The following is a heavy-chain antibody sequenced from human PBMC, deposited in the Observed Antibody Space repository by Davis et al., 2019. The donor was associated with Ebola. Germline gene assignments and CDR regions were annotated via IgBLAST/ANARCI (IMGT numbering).Heavy chain of an antibody. CDR1: GFTFSGHW. Sequence: PGGSLRLSCAASGFTFSGHWMGWVRQAPGKGLEWVAQISPDGSAQYYVHSVAGRFTISRDNAENSLSLQIDSLRADDTALYYCARDDGIRTVDYWGQGTLVTVPS. D-gene: IGHD5-18*01. V-gene: IGHV3-7*01. CDR3: ARDDGIRTVDY. J-gene: IGHJ4*02. CDR2: ISPDGSAQ.